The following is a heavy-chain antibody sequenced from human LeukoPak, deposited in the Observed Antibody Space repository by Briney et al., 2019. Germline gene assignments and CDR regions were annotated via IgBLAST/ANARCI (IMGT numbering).Heavy chain of an antibody. V-gene: IGHV1-3*02. J-gene: IGHJ4*02. CDR2: SNAGNGNT. Sequence: ASVKVSCKASGYTFTSYAMHWVRQAPGQRLEWMGWSNAGNGNTKYSQEFQGRVTITRDTSASTAYMELSSLRSEDTAVYYCATVPVLRFLEWPFDYWGQGILVTVSS. CDR3: ATVPVLRFLEWPFDY. CDR1: GYTFTSYA. D-gene: IGHD3-3*01.